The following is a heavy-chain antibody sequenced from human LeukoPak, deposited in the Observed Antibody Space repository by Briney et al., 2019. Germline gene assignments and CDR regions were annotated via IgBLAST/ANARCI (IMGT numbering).Heavy chain of an antibody. J-gene: IGHJ4*02. Sequence: SETLSLTCTVSGDSTGSYYWNWIRQSPGKGLEWIGYIYYSGYTRYNPSLESRVNILVDTSKNQFSLKLSSVTAADTATYYCATLTVDDGFTGRGAYFFDFWGQGILVTVSS. CDR2: IYYSGYT. CDR1: GDSTGSYY. D-gene: IGHD4/OR15-4a*01. V-gene: IGHV4-59*01. CDR3: ATLTVDDGFTGRGAYFFDF.